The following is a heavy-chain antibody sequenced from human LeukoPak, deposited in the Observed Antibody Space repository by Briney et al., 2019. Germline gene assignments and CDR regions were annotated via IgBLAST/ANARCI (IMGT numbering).Heavy chain of an antibody. V-gene: IGHV3-33*06. D-gene: IGHD6-6*01. J-gene: IGHJ5*02. CDR1: GFTFSSYG. CDR2: IWYDGTNK. Sequence: PGGFLRLSCAASGFTFSSYGMHWVRQAPGKGLEWVAVIWYDGTNKFYADSVKGRFTISRDNSKNILYLQMNSLRVEDTAVYYCAKDLYSSSSVGTAWGQGSLVTVSS. CDR3: AKDLYSSSSVGTA.